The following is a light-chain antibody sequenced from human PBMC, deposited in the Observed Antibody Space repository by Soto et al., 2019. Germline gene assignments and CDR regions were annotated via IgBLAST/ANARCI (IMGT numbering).Light chain of an antibody. CDR3: YSFSRGDHPHVL. CDR2: EVT. J-gene: IGLJ2*01. V-gene: IGLV2-8*01. CDR1: SSDVAGSDY. Sequence: QSALTQPPSASVSPGQSVTISCTGTSSDVAGSDYVSWYQQHPGKAPKLIIYEVTKRPEGVLDRFSGSKSGNTASLTVSGLQADDESYYYCYSFSRGDHPHVLFGGGTKLTVL.